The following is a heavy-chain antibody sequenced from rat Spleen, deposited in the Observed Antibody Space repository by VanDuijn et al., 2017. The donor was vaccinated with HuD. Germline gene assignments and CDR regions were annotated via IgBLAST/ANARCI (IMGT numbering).Heavy chain of an antibody. D-gene: IGHD5-1*01. V-gene: IGHV3-3*01. CDR3: ARGGTLYFDY. Sequence: EVQLQESGPGLVKPSQSLSLTCSVTVYSITSSYGWNWIRKFPGNKLEWIGHISYSGSTSYNPSLKRRISITRDTSKNQFFLQVNSVTTEDTATYYCARGGTLYFDYWGQGVMVTVSS. CDR2: ISYSGST. CDR1: VYSITSSYG. J-gene: IGHJ2*01.